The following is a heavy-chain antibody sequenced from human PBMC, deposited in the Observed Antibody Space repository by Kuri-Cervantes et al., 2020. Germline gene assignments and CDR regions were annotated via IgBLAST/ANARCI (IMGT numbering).Heavy chain of an antibody. V-gene: IGHV3-23*01. CDR2: ISGGGGST. D-gene: IGHD5-18*01. J-gene: IGHJ6*03. CDR3: AKFGSWIQFNYYYYYMDV. CDR1: GFTFSYYA. Sequence: GGSLRLSCSVSGFTFSYYAMAWVRQTPGKGLEWVSAISGGGGSTYYADSVKGRFTISRDNSKNTLYLQMNSLRAEDTAVYYCAKFGSWIQFNYYYYYMDVWGKGTTVTVSS.